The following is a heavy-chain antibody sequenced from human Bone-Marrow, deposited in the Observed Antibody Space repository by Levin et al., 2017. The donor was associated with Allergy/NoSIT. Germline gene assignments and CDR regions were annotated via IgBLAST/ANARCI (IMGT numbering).Heavy chain of an antibody. D-gene: IGHD6-19*01. CDR2: IFPGDSDT. CDR3: ARRMAVAGTPWEY. CDR1: GYSFINYW. J-gene: IGHJ4*02. Sequence: KVSCTGSGYSFINYWIGWVRQVPGKGLEWMGIIFPGDSDTRYTPSFQGQVTISADKSINTVFLQWDSLKASDTAIYYCARRMAVAGTPWEYWGQGTLVTVSS. V-gene: IGHV5-51*01.